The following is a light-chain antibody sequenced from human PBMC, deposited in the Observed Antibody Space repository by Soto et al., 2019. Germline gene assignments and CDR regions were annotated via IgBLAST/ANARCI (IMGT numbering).Light chain of an antibody. CDR2: GAS. V-gene: IGKV3-15*01. Sequence: EMVMTQSPVTLSVSPGEGATLSCRASQRVSSNVAWYQQQPGQAARLLIYGASTRATGIPARFSGSGSGTEFTLTISSLQSEDFAAYYCQQYNKWPALTFGGGTKVDIK. J-gene: IGKJ4*01. CDR3: QQYNKWPALT. CDR1: QRVSSN.